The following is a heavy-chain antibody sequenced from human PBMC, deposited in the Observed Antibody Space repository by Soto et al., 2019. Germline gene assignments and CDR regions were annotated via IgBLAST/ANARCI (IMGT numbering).Heavy chain of an antibody. Sequence: ASVKVSCKASGYTFTSYGISWVRQAPGQGLEWMGWISAYNGNTNYAQKLQGRVTMTTDTSTSTAYMELRSLRSDDTAVYYCARLGSVAYCGGDCYFDYWGQGTLVTVSS. CDR1: GYTFTSYG. D-gene: IGHD2-21*02. CDR3: ARLGSVAYCGGDCYFDY. J-gene: IGHJ4*02. CDR2: ISAYNGNT. V-gene: IGHV1-18*01.